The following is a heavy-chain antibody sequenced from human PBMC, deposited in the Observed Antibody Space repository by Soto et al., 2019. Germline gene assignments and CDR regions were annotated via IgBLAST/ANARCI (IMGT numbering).Heavy chain of an antibody. Sequence: QVQLVESGGGVVQPGRSLRLSCAASGFTFSSYAMHWVRQAPGKGLEWVAVISYDGSNKYYADSVKGRFTISRDNSKNTLYLQMNSLRAEDTAVYYCARATVDWGQGTLVTVSS. CDR3: ARATVD. CDR2: ISYDGSNK. J-gene: IGHJ4*02. CDR1: GFTFSSYA. V-gene: IGHV3-30-3*01. D-gene: IGHD4-17*01.